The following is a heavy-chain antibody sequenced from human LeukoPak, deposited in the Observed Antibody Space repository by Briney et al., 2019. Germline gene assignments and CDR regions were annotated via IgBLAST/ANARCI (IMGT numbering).Heavy chain of an antibody. Sequence: ETLSLTCTVSGGSISSSSYYWGWIRQAPGKGLEWVANIKQDGSEQYYVDSVKGRFTISRDNAKSSLFLQMDSLRVEDTAVYYCAFKGSANYGAFWGQGSLVTVSS. J-gene: IGHJ4*02. CDR1: GGSISSSSYY. V-gene: IGHV3-7*03. D-gene: IGHD4/OR15-4a*01. CDR2: IKQDGSEQ. CDR3: AFKGSANYGAF.